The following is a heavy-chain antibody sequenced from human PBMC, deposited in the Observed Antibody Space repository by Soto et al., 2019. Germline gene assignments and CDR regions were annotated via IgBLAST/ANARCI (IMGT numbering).Heavy chain of an antibody. Sequence: QVQLVQSGAEVKKPGSSVQVSCKASGGTFSSYAISWVRQAPGHGLEWMGGIIPIFGTANYAQKFQGRVTITADESTSTAYMELSSLRSEDTAVYYCARVVTVVKSFHYWYFDLWGRGTLVTVSS. V-gene: IGHV1-69*12. CDR3: ARVVTVVKSFHYWYFDL. CDR1: GGTFSSYA. CDR2: IIPIFGTA. J-gene: IGHJ2*01. D-gene: IGHD2-15*01.